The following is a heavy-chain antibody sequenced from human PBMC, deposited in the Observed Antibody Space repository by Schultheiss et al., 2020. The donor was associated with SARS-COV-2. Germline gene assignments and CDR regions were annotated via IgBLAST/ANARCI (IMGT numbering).Heavy chain of an antibody. CDR1: GFTFSSYA. CDR2: ISYDGSNK. Sequence: GGSLRLSCAASGFTFSSYAMSWVRQAPGKGLEWVAVISYDGSNKYYADSVKGRFTISRDNSKNTLYLQMNSLRAEDTAVYYCARDLVVQGVRNYYYYGMDVWGQGTTVTVSS. J-gene: IGHJ6*02. D-gene: IGHD3-10*01. V-gene: IGHV3-30-3*01. CDR3: ARDLVVQGVRNYYYYGMDV.